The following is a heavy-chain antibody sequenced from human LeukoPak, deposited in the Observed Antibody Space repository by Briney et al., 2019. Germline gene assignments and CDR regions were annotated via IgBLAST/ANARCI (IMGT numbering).Heavy chain of an antibody. V-gene: IGHV3-30*03. Sequence: PGESLTLSCAASGFTFSNYVIHWVRQAPGKGLEWLAVISYDGTNKYYADFVKGRFTISRDHSQSTVDLQMNTLGGADTAVYYCVRSPTYYNMDVWGKETTFTASS. CDR1: GFTFSNYV. J-gene: IGHJ6*03. CDR2: ISYDGTNK. CDR3: VRSPTYYNMDV.